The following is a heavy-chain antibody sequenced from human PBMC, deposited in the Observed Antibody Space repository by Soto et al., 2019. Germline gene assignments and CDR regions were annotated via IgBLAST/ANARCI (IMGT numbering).Heavy chain of an antibody. V-gene: IGHV3-23*01. CDR2: IRGSGGST. D-gene: IGHD3-10*01. Sequence: EVQLLESGGGLVQPGGSLRLSCAASKFTFSSFAMSWVRQAPGKGLEWVSGIRGSGGSTYYADSVKGRFTISRDNSKNTLFLQMNSLRAEDTAVYYCAKVLWDSDYYCYYLDVWGKGTTVTVSS. J-gene: IGHJ6*03. CDR1: KFTFSSFA. CDR3: AKVLWDSDYYCYYLDV.